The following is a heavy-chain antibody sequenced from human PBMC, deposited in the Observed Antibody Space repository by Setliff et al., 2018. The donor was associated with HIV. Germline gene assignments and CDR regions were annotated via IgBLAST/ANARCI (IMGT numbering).Heavy chain of an antibody. CDR1: GGTFSSYA. CDR3: ARGPGAFGGTSVQNFDY. D-gene: IGHD3-16*01. J-gene: IGHJ4*02. Sequence: SVKVSCKASGGTFSSYAISWVRQAPGQGLEWMGGIIPIFGTANYAQKFQGRVTMTTDTSASTAYMELSSLRSEDTAVYYCARGPGAFGGTSVQNFDYWGQGTLVTVSS. V-gene: IGHV1-69*05. CDR2: IIPIFGTA.